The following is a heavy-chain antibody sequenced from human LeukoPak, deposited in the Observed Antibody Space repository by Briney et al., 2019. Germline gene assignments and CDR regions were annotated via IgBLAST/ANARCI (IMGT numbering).Heavy chain of an antibody. Sequence: GGSLRLSCAASGFTFSSYAMSWVRQAPGKGLEWVSAISGTGGSTYYADSVKGRFTISRENSKNTLYLQMNSLRAEDTAVYYCAKDRRGYSYGYDFDYWGQGTLVTVSS. V-gene: IGHV3-23*01. D-gene: IGHD5-18*01. CDR3: AKDRRGYSYGYDFDY. CDR2: ISGTGGST. CDR1: GFTFSSYA. J-gene: IGHJ4*02.